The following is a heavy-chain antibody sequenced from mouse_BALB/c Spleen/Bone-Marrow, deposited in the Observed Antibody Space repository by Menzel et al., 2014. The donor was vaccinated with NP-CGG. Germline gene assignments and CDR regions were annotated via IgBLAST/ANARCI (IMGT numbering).Heavy chain of an antibody. CDR2: IWAGGST. Sequence: VQLQQSGPGLVAPSQSLSITCTVSGFSLTSYGVHWVRQPPGEGLEWLGVIWAGGSTNYNSALMSRLNISKDNSKSQVFLKMNSLQADDTAMYYCARTLRWYFDVWGAGTAVTGSS. J-gene: IGHJ1*01. CDR1: GFSLTSYG. CDR3: ARTLRWYFDV. V-gene: IGHV2-9*02.